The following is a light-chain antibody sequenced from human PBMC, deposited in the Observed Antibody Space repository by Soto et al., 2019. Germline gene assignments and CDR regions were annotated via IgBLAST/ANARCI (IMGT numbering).Light chain of an antibody. V-gene: IGKV1-6*01. J-gene: IGKJ1*01. CDR1: QGIRGD. Sequence: IQMTQSPSSLSASLGDRVTIAVRASQGIRGDLGWYQQKPGKAPKLLISATSTLQSGVPSRFSGRGSGTNFTLTISSLQPEDFATYYCIQDFISPLTVGQGTKVDIK. CDR3: IQDFISPLT. CDR2: ATS.